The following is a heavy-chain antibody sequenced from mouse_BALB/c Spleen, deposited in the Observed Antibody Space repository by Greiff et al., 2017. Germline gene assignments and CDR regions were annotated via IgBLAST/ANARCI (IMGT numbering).Heavy chain of an antibody. CDR2: ISSGGSYT. J-gene: IGHJ4*01. V-gene: IGHV5-6*01. CDR3: ASYDYDGDYYAMDY. Sequence: EVMLVESGGDLVKPGGSLKLSCAASGFTFSSYGMSWVRQTPDKRLEWVATISSGGSYTYYPDSVKGRFTISRDNAKNTLYLQMSSLKSEDTAMYYCASYDYDGDYYAMDYWGQGTSVTVSA. D-gene: IGHD2-4*01. CDR1: GFTFSSYG.